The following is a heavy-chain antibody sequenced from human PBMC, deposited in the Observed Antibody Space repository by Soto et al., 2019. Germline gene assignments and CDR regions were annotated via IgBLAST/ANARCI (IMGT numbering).Heavy chain of an antibody. CDR1: GFTFSNSW. V-gene: IGHV3-7*01. CDR3: ARDSGRSAWDY. D-gene: IGHD1-26*01. J-gene: IGHJ4*02. Sequence: GGSLILSCAASGFTFSNSWMTWVRRTPGDGLEWVATIKYDGTQKSYLDSVRGRFTVSKDNAENLLYLQMNSLRADDSGSYYCARDSGRSAWDYWGQGTRVTVSS. CDR2: IKYDGTQK.